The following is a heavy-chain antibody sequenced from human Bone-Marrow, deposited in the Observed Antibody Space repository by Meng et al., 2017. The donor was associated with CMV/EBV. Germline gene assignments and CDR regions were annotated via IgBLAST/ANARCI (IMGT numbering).Heavy chain of an antibody. D-gene: IGHD3-22*01. Sequence: VSGGSISSGGYYWSWIRQHPGKGLEWIGYIYYSGSTYYNPSLKSRVTISVDTSKNQFSLKLSSVTAADTAVYYCARVSYYDSSEPDYWGQGTLVTVSS. CDR2: IYYSGST. V-gene: IGHV4-31*02. CDR1: GGSISSGGYY. J-gene: IGHJ4*02. CDR3: ARVSYYDSSEPDY.